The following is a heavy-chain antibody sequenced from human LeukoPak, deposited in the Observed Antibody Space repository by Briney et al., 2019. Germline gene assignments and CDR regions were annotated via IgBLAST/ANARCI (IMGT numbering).Heavy chain of an antibody. V-gene: IGHV4-39*02. CDR3: AREGRGIAVLGRMDV. J-gene: IGHJ6*02. CDR1: GGSISSSSYY. CDR2: IYYSGST. Sequence: PSETLSLTCTVSGGSISSSSYYWGWIRQPPGKGLEWIGSIYYSGSTYYNPSLKSRVTISVDTSKNQFSLKLSSVTAADTAVYYCAREGRGIAVLGRMDVWGQGTTVTVSS. D-gene: IGHD6-19*01.